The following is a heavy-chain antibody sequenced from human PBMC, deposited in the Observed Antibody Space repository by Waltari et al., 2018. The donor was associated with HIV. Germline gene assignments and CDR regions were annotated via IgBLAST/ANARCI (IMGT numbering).Heavy chain of an antibody. Sequence: QVQLVQSGAEVRTPGSSVKVSCRASEGSCTSYSIHWVRQAPGKGLEWRGRVIRMSGTARKAQTCQARVTISADKSTTTAYMELTSLRTEDTAVYYCASARETMGVDFDFWGQGTLVTVSS. CDR1: EGSCTSYS. CDR2: VIRMSGTA. D-gene: IGHD3-10*01. CDR3: ASARETMGVDFDF. J-gene: IGHJ4*02. V-gene: IGHV1-69*08.